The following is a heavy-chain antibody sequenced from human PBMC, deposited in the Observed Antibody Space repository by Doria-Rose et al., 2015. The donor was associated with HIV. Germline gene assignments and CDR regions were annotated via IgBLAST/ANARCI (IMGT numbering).Heavy chain of an antibody. CDR1: GASVSSRGYY. D-gene: IGHD3-3*01. V-gene: IGHV4-31*03. CDR3: ARMGSYRELDY. Sequence: QESGPGLVKPSETLSLICSVSGASVSSRGYYWNWIRQVPGKGLESLGYTYYTGTSDYSPSLKSRLNMAVDTSKNQFSLKLSFVTVADTAVYYCARMGSYRELDYWGQGALVIVSA. CDR2: TYYTGTS. J-gene: IGHJ4*02.